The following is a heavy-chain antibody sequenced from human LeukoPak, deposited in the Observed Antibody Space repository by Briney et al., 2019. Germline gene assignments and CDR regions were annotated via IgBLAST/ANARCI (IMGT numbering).Heavy chain of an antibody. CDR1: GYTFTGYY. Sequence: ASVKVSCKASGYTFTGYYMHWVRQAPGQGLEWMGRINPNSGGTNYAQKFQGRVTMTRDTSISTAYMELSRLRSDDTAVCYCATGLCTNGVCSDNWFDPWGQGTLVTVSS. V-gene: IGHV1-2*06. D-gene: IGHD2-8*01. CDR3: ATGLCTNGVCSDNWFDP. CDR2: INPNSGGT. J-gene: IGHJ5*02.